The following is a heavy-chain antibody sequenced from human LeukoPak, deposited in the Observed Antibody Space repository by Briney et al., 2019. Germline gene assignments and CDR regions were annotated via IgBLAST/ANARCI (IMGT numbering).Heavy chain of an antibody. CDR3: ARAPLSSSSSGKVYYYYYGMDV. CDR1: GYTFTSYG. V-gene: IGHV1-18*01. CDR2: ISPHNGNT. D-gene: IGHD6-13*01. J-gene: IGHJ6*02. Sequence: GASVKVSCKASGYTFTSYGVSWVRQAPGQGREWMGWISPHNGNTNYAQKLQGRVTMTTDTSTSTAYMELRSLRSDDTAVYFCARAPLSSSSSGKVYYYYYGMDVWGQGTMVTVSS.